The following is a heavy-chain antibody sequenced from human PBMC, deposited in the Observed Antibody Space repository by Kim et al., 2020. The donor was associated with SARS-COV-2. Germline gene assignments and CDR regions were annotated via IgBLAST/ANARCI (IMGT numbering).Heavy chain of an antibody. Sequence: GGSLRLSCAASGFTFSSYGMHWVRQAPGKGLEWVAVISYDGSNKYYAYSVKGRFTISRDNSKNTLYLQMNSLRAEDTAVYYCAKGYDYDILTAQDDWGQGTLVTVSS. D-gene: IGHD3-9*01. J-gene: IGHJ4*02. CDR3: AKGYDYDILTAQDD. CDR1: GFTFSSYG. CDR2: ISYDGSNK. V-gene: IGHV3-30*18.